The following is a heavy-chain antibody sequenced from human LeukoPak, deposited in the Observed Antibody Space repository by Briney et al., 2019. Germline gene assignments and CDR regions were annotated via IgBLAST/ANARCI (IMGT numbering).Heavy chain of an antibody. J-gene: IGHJ4*02. Sequence: ASVKVSCKASGYTFAGYYMHWVRQAPGQGLEWMGWINPNSGGTNYAQKFQGSVTMTRDTSISTAYMELSSLRSDDTAVYYCARDQDDYGGFCGQGTLVTVSS. CDR3: ARDQDDYGGF. CDR1: GYTFAGYY. CDR2: INPNSGGT. D-gene: IGHD4-23*01. V-gene: IGHV1-2*02.